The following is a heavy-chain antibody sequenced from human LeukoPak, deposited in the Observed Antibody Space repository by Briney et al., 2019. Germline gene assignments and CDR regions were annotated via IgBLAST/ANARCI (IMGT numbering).Heavy chain of an antibody. CDR3: GESPGGRGEGVNSHFAY. CDR1: GGSISSSSYY. D-gene: IGHD3-16*01. Sequence: SETLSLTCTVSGGSISSSSYYWGWIRQPPGKGLEWIGRIYYDGSIIYNPSLKSRVTISVDTSKNQFSPKLSSVTAADTPVDTWGESPGGRGEGVNSHFAYGGHGTLVTVSS. V-gene: IGHV4-61*05. CDR2: IYYDGSI. J-gene: IGHJ4*01.